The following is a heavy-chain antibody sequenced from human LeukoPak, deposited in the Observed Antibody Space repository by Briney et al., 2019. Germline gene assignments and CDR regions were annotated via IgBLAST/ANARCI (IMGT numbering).Heavy chain of an antibody. CDR3: ARDPGPYDILTGFDP. D-gene: IGHD3-9*01. CDR2: IYSGGST. Sequence: GGSLRLSCAASGFTVSSNYMSWVRQAPGKGLEWVSVIYSGGSTYYADSVKGRFTISRDNSKNTLYLQMNSLRAEDTAVYYCARDPGPYDILTGFDPWGQGTLVTVSS. CDR1: GFTVSSNY. J-gene: IGHJ5*02. V-gene: IGHV3-53*01.